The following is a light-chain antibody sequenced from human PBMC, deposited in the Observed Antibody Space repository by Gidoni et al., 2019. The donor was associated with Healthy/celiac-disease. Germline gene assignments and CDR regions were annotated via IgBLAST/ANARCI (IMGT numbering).Light chain of an antibody. Sequence: EIVLPQSPGTLSLSPGERATLSCRASQSVSSSYLAWYQQKPGQAPRLLIYGASSRATGIPDRFSGSGSGTDFTLTISRLEPEDFAVYYCQQYGSSPPLITFGQGTRLEIK. J-gene: IGKJ5*01. CDR1: QSVSSSY. V-gene: IGKV3-20*01. CDR2: GAS. CDR3: QQYGSSPPLIT.